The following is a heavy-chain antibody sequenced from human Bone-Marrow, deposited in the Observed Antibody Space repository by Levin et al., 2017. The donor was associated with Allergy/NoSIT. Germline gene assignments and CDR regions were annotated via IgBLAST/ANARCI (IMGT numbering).Heavy chain of an antibody. J-gene: IGHJ3*02. CDR2: MYHGGNT. Sequence: SETLSLTCTVSGGSISSGDHSWSWIRQPPGKGLEWIGYMYHGGNTYYNPSLSSRVTISVDRSKNQFSLNLSSVTAADTAVYYCARDLYGKYEVGAFDIWGQGTVVNVSS. CDR1: GGSISSGDHS. V-gene: IGHV4-30-2*01. CDR3: ARDLYGKYEVGAFDI. D-gene: IGHD4-17*01.